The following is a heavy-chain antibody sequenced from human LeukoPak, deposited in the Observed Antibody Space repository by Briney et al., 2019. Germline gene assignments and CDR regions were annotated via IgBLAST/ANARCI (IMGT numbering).Heavy chain of an antibody. Sequence: PSETLSLTCAVSGGSFSGYYWSWIRQPPGKGLEWIGEINHSGSTNYNPSLKSRVTISVDTSKNQFSLKLSSVTATDTAVYYCASQRAIKEPPDYWGQGTLVTVSS. D-gene: IGHD5-24*01. CDR2: INHSGST. CDR1: GGSFSGYY. CDR3: ASQRAIKEPPDY. V-gene: IGHV4-34*01. J-gene: IGHJ4*02.